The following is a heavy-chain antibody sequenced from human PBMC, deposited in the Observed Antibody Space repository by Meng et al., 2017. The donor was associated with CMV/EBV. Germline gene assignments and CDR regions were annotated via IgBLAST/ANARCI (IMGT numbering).Heavy chain of an antibody. CDR1: GGSFSGYY. CDR3: ARKYYDFWSGYYYYFDY. D-gene: IGHD3-3*01. V-gene: IGHV4-34*01. J-gene: IGHJ4*02. CDR2: INHSGST. Sequence: GSLRLSCAVYGGSFSGYYWSWIRQPPGKGLEWIGEINHSGSTNYNPSLKSRVTISVDTSKNQFSLKLSSVTAADTAVYYCARKYYDFWSGYYYYFDYWGQGTLVTVSS.